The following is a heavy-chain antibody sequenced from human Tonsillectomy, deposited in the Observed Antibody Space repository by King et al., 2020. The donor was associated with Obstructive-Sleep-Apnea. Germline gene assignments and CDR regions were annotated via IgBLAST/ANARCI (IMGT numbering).Heavy chain of an antibody. Sequence: VQLVESGGGVVQPGRSLRLSCAASGFTFSSYAMHWVRQAPGKGLEWVAVISYDGSNKYYADSVKGRFTISRDNSKNTLYLQMNSLRAEDTAVYYCARVIAVAGNTHPYYYYGMDVWGQGTTVTVSS. V-gene: IGHV3-30-3*01. J-gene: IGHJ6*02. CDR3: ARVIAVAGNTHPYYYYGMDV. CDR1: GFTFSSYA. D-gene: IGHD6-19*01. CDR2: ISYDGSNK.